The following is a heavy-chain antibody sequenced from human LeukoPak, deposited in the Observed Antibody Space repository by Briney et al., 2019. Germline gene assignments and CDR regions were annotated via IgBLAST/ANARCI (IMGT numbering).Heavy chain of an antibody. CDR1: GFTFSNYA. J-gene: IGHJ4*02. CDR2: ISGSGDYT. D-gene: IGHD1-26*01. CDR3: AKDRPTYSGSYGAYFDY. V-gene: IGHV3-23*01. Sequence: GGSLRLSCAASGFTFSNYAMSWVRQAPGRGLEWVSAISGSGDYTNYADSVKGRFTISRDNSKNTLYLQMNSLRAEDTAIYYCAKDRPTYSGSYGAYFDYWGQGTLVTVSS.